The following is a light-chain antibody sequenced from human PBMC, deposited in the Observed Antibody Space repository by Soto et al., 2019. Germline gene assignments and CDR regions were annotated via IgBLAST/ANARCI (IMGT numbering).Light chain of an antibody. CDR1: RDVSRN. Sequence: DIQMTQSPSSLSASVGDRVTIACQSSRDVSRNLNWFQQKPGEAPKLLIYDASNLERGVPSRFSASGSGTHFTFTISSLQPEDVATYYCQQYNSMLSFGGGTEIELK. CDR3: QQYNSMLS. V-gene: IGKV1-33*01. CDR2: DAS. J-gene: IGKJ4*01.